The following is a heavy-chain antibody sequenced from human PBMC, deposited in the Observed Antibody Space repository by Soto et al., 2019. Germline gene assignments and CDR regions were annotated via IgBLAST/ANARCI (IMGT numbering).Heavy chain of an antibody. Sequence: QVQLVQSGAEVKKPGASVKVSCKASGYTFTSYAMHWVRQAPGQRLEWMGWINAGNGNTKYSQKFQGRVTITRDTTASTAYVELSSLKSEDTAVYDCARESTPMALEATIIGGRRRGGYFDYWGQGTLVTVSS. V-gene: IGHV1-3*01. J-gene: IGHJ4*02. CDR1: GYTFTSYA. CDR2: INAGNGNT. D-gene: IGHD5-12*01. CDR3: ARESTPMALEATIIGGRRRGGYFDY.